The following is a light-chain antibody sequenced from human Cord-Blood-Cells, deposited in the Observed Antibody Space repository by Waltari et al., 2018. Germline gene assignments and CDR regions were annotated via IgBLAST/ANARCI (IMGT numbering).Light chain of an antibody. CDR2: DVS. V-gene: IGLV2-14*01. CDR3: SSYTSSSTWV. CDR1: SRDVGGFNY. Sequence: QSALTQPASVSGSPGQSTTTPCTGTSRDVGGFNYVSWYQQHPGKAPKLMIYDVSKRPSGVSNRFSGSKSGNTASLTISGLQAEDEADYYCSSYTSSSTWVFGGGTKLTVL. J-gene: IGLJ3*02.